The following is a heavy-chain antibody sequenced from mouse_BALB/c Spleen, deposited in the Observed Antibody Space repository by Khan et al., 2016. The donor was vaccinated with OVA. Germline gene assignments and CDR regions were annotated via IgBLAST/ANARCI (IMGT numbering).Heavy chain of an antibody. D-gene: IGHD4-1*01. V-gene: IGHV1S137*01. Sequence: VQVVESGPEVVRPGVSVKISCKGSGYKFNDYAMHWVKQSHAKSLEWIGVISSDNGNTNYNQKIKGKATMTVDKSSNTAYMELARLTSKDSAIYYCARLTPYWGQGTLVTVSA. CDR2: ISSDNGNT. CDR1: GYKFNDYA. J-gene: IGHJ3*01. CDR3: ARLTPY.